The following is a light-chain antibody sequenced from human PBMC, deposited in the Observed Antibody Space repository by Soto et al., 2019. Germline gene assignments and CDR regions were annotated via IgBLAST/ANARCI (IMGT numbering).Light chain of an antibody. V-gene: IGKV1-5*01. CDR3: QHYNSYSGA. J-gene: IGKJ1*01. Sequence: DIQMTQSPSTLSASVGDRVTITCRASQSISTHLNWYQQKPGKAPNLLIYAASSLQSGVPSRFSGSGSGTEFTLTISSLQPDDFATYYCQHYNSYSGAFGQGTKVDI. CDR2: AAS. CDR1: QSISTH.